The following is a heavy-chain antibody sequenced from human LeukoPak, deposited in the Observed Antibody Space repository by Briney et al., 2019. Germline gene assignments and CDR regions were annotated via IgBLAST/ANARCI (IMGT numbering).Heavy chain of an antibody. Sequence: GGSLRLSCAASGFAVNTNYMSWVRQAPGKGLEWVSVIYTGGNTFFADSVRGRFTISRDISKNTVYLQMSSLRAEDTAVYYCARDLISLGAFKAFDIWGQGTLVTVSS. D-gene: IGHD3-10*01. CDR3: ARDLISLGAFKAFDI. V-gene: IGHV3-53*01. CDR1: GFAVNTNY. CDR2: IYTGGNT. J-gene: IGHJ3*02.